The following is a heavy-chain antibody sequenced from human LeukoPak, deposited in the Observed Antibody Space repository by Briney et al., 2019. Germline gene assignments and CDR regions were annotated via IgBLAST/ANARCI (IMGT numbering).Heavy chain of an antibody. CDR3: ARGRSITLLRGVAMSNGFDI. V-gene: IGHV3-21*01. Sequence: PGGSLRLSCAASGFTFSSYGMNWVRQAPGKGLEWVSSITSSSSYIYYADSVKGRFTISRDNAKNSLFLQMNGLRAEDTAVYYCARGRSITLLRGVAMSNGFDIWGQGAMVTDSS. CDR2: ITSSSSYI. D-gene: IGHD3-10*01. J-gene: IGHJ3*02. CDR1: GFTFSSYG.